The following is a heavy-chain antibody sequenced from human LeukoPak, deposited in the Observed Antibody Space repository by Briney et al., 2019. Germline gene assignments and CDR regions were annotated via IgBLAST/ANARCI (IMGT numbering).Heavy chain of an antibody. D-gene: IGHD2-2*01. V-gene: IGHV4-61*02. CDR1: GGSISSGSYY. J-gene: IGHJ5*02. Sequence: SETLSLTCTVSGGSISSGSYYWSWIRQPAGKGLEWIGRIYTSGSTNYNPSLKSRVTISVDTSKNQFSLKLSSVTAADTAVYYCARDRDVVVPAAPSNWFDPWGQGTLVTVSS. CDR2: IYTSGST. CDR3: ARDRDVVVPAAPSNWFDP.